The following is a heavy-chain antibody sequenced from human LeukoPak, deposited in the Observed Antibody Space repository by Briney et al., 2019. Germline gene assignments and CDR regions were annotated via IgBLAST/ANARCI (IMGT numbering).Heavy chain of an antibody. CDR3: AVTSTIAGAGYFDY. Sequence: SETLSLTCTVSGGSISSYYWSWIRPPAGKGLEGIGRIYTSGSTNYNPSLKSRVTMSVDTSKNQFSLKLSSVTAADTAVYYCAVTSTIAGAGYFDYWGQGPLVIVTA. V-gene: IGHV4-4*07. CDR1: GGSISSYY. CDR2: IYTSGST. D-gene: IGHD6-19*01. J-gene: IGHJ4*02.